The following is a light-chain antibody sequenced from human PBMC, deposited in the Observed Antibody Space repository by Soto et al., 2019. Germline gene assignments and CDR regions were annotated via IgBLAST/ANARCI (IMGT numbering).Light chain of an antibody. CDR1: SSDVGDYNY. CDR3: SSYTSSSTGV. J-gene: IGLJ1*01. CDR2: EVS. Sequence: QPVLTQPASVSGSPGQSITISCTGTSSDVGDYNYVSWYQQHPGKAPKLMIYEVSNRPSGVSNRFSGSKSGNTASLTISGLQAEDEADYYCSSYTSSSTGVFGTGTKLTVL. V-gene: IGLV2-14*01.